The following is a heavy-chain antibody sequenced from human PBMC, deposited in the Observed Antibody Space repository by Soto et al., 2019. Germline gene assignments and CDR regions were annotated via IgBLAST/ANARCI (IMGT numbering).Heavy chain of an antibody. D-gene: IGHD5-18*01. V-gene: IGHV4-39*01. CDR1: GGSISSSSYY. CDR2: IYYSGST. Sequence: SETLSLTCTVSGGSISSSSYYWGWIRQPPGKGLEWIGSIYYSGSTYYNPSLKSRVTISVDTSKNQFSLKLSSVTAADTAVYYCARPRGYSYGRDGMDVWGQGTTVTVSS. CDR3: ARPRGYSYGRDGMDV. J-gene: IGHJ6*02.